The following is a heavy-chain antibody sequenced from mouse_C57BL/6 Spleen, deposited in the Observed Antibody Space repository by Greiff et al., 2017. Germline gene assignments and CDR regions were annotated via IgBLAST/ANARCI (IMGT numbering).Heavy chain of an antibody. CDR3: ARRGRGGGDDY. V-gene: IGHV1-42*01. J-gene: IGHJ2*01. Sequence: EVKLMESGPELVKPGASVTISCTASGYSFTGSYMTWVKQSPEKSLEWIGEINPSTGGTPYNQKFKAKATLTVDKSSRPAYMQLKSLTSEDSAVYYCARRGRGGGDDYWGQGTTLTVYS. D-gene: IGHD3-3*01. CDR2: INPSTGGT. CDR1: GYSFTGSY.